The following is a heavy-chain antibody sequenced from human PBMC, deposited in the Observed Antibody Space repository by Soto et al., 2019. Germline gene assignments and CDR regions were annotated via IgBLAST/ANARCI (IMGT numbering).Heavy chain of an antibody. J-gene: IGHJ6*03. Sequence: SQTPSRTCDIPGYSHSNNSAARNWTRQRPARGVGGVWMRYYKNNWNNNYALSVQSRITVTTDTSKNQFSLQLSSVTVADTALYYCARGSWIVVAIRCSMDVWGKGTTVTVSS. CDR3: ARGSWIVVAIRCSMDV. CDR2: RYYKNNWNN. D-gene: IGHD2-2*01. V-gene: IGHV6-1*01. CDR1: GYSHSNNSAA.